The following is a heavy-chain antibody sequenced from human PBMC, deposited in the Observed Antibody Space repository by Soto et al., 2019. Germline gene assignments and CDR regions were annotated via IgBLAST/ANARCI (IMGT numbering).Heavy chain of an antibody. J-gene: IGHJ5*02. V-gene: IGHV4-59*01. CDR1: GGSISSYY. Sequence: QVQLQESGPGLVKPSETLSLTCTVSGGSISSYYWSWIRQPPGKGLEWIGYIYYSGSTNYNPSLTSRVTLSVDTSKNQFSLTLSSVTAADTAVYYCARDGIAYCGGDCYYNWFDPWGQGTLVTVSS. CDR3: ARDGIAYCGGDCYYNWFDP. D-gene: IGHD2-21*02. CDR2: IYYSGST.